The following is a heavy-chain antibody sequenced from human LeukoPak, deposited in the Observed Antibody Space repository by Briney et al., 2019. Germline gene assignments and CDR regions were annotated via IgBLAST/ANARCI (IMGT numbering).Heavy chain of an antibody. CDR2: IYYSGST. CDR1: GGSISSDY. V-gene: IGHV4-59*06. CDR3: ARELTYADY. Sequence: PSETLSLTCTVPGGSISSDYWSWIRQPPGKGLEWIGYIYYSGSTYYNPSLKSRVTMSVDTSKNQFSLKLSSVTAADTAVYYCARELTYADYWGQGTLVTVSS. J-gene: IGHJ4*02. D-gene: IGHD1-26*01.